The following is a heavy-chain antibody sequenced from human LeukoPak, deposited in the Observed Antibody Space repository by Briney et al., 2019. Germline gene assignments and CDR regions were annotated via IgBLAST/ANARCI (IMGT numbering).Heavy chain of an antibody. Sequence: SQTLSLTCTVSGGSISSGGYYWSWIRQPPGKGLEWIGYIYHSGSTYYNPSLKSRVTISVDRSKNQFSLKLSSVTAADTAVYYCARAGYSGYDPDLYFDYWGQGTLVTVSS. J-gene: IGHJ4*02. CDR2: IYHSGST. CDR3: ARAGYSGYDPDLYFDY. V-gene: IGHV4-30-2*01. D-gene: IGHD5-12*01. CDR1: GGSISSGGYY.